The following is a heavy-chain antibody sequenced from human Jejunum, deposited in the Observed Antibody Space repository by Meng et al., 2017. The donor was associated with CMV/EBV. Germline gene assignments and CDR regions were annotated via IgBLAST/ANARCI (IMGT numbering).Heavy chain of an antibody. J-gene: IGHJ6*02. CDR1: GAVSSGSYY. CDR2: IYYSGST. D-gene: IGHD3-16*01. CDR3: ARDGATYYDYGMDV. Sequence: GAVSSGSYYWSWLRQPPGKGLEWIGYIYYSGSTNYNPSLKSRVTISVDTSKNQFSLKLSSVTAADTAVYYCARDGATYYDYGMDVWGQGTTVTVSS. V-gene: IGHV4-61*01.